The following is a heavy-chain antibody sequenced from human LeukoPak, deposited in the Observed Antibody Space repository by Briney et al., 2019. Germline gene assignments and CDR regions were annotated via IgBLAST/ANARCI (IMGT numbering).Heavy chain of an antibody. CDR1: GGTFSSYA. V-gene: IGHV1-69*13. D-gene: IGHD3-10*01. CDR3: ARGLRAGSGSYPTKYYYYYYGMDV. J-gene: IGHJ6*02. Sequence: SVKVSCKASGGTFSSYAINWVRQAPGQGLEWMGGIIPIFGTANYAQKFQGRVTITADESTSTAYMELSSLRSEDTAVYYCARGLRAGSGSYPTKYYYYYYGMDVWGQGTTVTVSS. CDR2: IIPIFGTA.